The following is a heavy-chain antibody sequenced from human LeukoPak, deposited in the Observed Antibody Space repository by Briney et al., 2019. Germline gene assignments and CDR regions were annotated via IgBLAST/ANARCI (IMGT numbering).Heavy chain of an antibody. Sequence: ASVKVSCKASGYTFTGYYMHWVRQAPGQGLEWMGWINPNSGGTNYAQKFQGRVTMTRDTSISTAYMELSRLRSDGTAVYYCARVVRGAAASNNWFDPWGQGTLVTVSS. D-gene: IGHD6-13*01. CDR1: GYTFTGYY. J-gene: IGHJ5*02. V-gene: IGHV1-2*02. CDR3: ARVVRGAAASNNWFDP. CDR2: INPNSGGT.